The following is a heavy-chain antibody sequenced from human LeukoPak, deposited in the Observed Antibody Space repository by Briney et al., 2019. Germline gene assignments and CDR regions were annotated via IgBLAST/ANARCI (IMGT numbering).Heavy chain of an antibody. CDR3: ARERAGEDAFDI. D-gene: IGHD7-27*01. V-gene: IGHV3-48*03. Sequence: SGGSLRLSCAASGFTFSSYEMNWVRQAPGKGLEWVSYITDSGSTIYYADSVKGRFTISRDNAKNSLYLQINSLRDEDTAVYYCARERAGEDAFDIWGQGTMVTVSS. J-gene: IGHJ3*02. CDR2: ITDSGSTI. CDR1: GFTFSSYE.